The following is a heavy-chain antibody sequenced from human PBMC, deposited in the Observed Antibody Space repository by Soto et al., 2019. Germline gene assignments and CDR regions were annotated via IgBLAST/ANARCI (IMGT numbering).Heavy chain of an antibody. Sequence: PSETLSLTCTVSGGSISSGDYYWSWIRQPPGKGLEWIGYVYYSGSTYYNPSLKSRVTISVDTSKNQFSLKLSSVTAADTAVYYCARVLSSGHAYYFDYWGQGTPVTVSS. J-gene: IGHJ4*02. CDR1: GGSISSGDYY. V-gene: IGHV4-30-4*01. D-gene: IGHD3-22*01. CDR3: ARVLSSGHAYYFDY. CDR2: VYYSGST.